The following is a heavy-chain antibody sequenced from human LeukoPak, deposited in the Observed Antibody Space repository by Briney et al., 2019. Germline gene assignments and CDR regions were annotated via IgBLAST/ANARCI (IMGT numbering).Heavy chain of an antibody. CDR1: GGSISSSSYY. CDR2: IYYSGST. CDR3: ARTPSPRDCSSTSCYPWWYFDL. V-gene: IGHV4-39*01. D-gene: IGHD2-2*01. Sequence: SETLSLTCTVSGGSISSSSYYWGWIRQPPGKGLEWIGSIYYSGSTYYNPSLKSRVTISVDTSKNQFSLKLSSVTAADTAVYYCARTPSPRDCSSTSCYPWWYFDLWGRGTLVTVSS. J-gene: IGHJ2*01.